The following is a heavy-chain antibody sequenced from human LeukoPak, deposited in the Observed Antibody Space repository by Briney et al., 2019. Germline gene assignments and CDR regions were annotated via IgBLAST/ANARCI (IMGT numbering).Heavy chain of an antibody. CDR2: MKSKTDGGTT. D-gene: IGHD2-2*01. J-gene: IGHJ4*02. Sequence: GGSLSLSCAGSAFSFSNAWMGWVRQAPGKGLEWVGRMKSKTDGGTTDYAAPVKGRFTISRDDSKNTLYLQMNSLKTEDTAVYYCTTDCDSTSCYADDAAQWGQGTLVTVSS. CDR3: TTDCDSTSCYADDAAQ. V-gene: IGHV3-15*01. CDR1: AFSFSNAW.